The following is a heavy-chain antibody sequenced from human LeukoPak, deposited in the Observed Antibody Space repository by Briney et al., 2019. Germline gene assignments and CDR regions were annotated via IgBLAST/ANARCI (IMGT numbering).Heavy chain of an antibody. CDR3: AKDRAGIVVVPAAAFDY. V-gene: IGHV3-30*02. CDR2: IRYDGSNK. D-gene: IGHD2-2*01. CDR1: GFTFSSYG. J-gene: IGHJ4*02. Sequence: GGSLRLSCAASGFTFSSYGMHWVRQAPGKGLEWVAFIRYDGSNKYYADSVKGRFTISRDNSKNTLYLQMNSLRAEDTAVYYCAKDRAGIVVVPAAAFDYWGQGTLVTVSS.